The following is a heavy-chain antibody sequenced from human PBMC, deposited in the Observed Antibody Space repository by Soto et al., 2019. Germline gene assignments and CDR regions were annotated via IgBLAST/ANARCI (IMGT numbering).Heavy chain of an antibody. D-gene: IGHD6-13*01. CDR1: GFTFSNYG. CDR3: ARDNFGGDSSSPYSFDY. Sequence: VQLVESGGGVVQPGGSLRLSCAASGFTFSNYGMHWVRQAPGKGLEWVEIIWYDGGNRFYADSVKGRFTISRENSMNTLYLQMSSLRVEDTAVYYCARDNFGGDSSSPYSFDYWGQGTLVTVSS. CDR2: IWYDGGNR. J-gene: IGHJ4*02. V-gene: IGHV3-33*01.